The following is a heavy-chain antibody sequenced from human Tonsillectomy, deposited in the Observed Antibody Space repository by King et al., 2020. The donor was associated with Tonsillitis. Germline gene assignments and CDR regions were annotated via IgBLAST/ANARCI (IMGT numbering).Heavy chain of an antibody. CDR2: ISGSGGST. CDR1: GFTFSSYA. Sequence: EVQLVESGGGWVQPGGSLRLSCAASGFTFSSYAMSWVRQAPGKGLEWVSAISGSGGSTYYSDSVKGRFTISRDNSKNTLYLQMNSLRAEDTAVYYCAKTTRLEDYYYGMDVWGQGTTVTVSS. CDR3: AKTTRLEDYYYGMDV. J-gene: IGHJ6*02. D-gene: IGHD1-1*01. V-gene: IGHV3-23*04.